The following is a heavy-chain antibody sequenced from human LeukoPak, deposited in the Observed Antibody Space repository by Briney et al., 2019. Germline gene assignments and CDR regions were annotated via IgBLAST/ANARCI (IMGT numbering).Heavy chain of an antibody. CDR1: GFTFSSYW. D-gene: IGHD3-22*01. V-gene: IGHV3-74*01. Sequence: GGSLRLSCAACGFTFSSYWRHWVRQAPGKGLVWVSRINSDGSSTSYADSVKGRFTISRDNAKNTLYLQMNSLRAEDTAVYYCARVPFDYYDSSGPFDYWGQGTLVTVSP. J-gene: IGHJ4*02. CDR2: INSDGSST. CDR3: ARVPFDYYDSSGPFDY.